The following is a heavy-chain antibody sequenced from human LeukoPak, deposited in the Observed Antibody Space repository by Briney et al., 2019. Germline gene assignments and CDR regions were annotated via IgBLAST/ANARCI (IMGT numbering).Heavy chain of an antibody. CDR1: GFTFSSYW. Sequence: PGGSLRLSCAASGFTFSSYWMSWVRQAPGKELEWVANIKQDGSEKYYVDSVKGRFTISRDNSKNTLYLQMNSLRAEDTAVYYCAKDGATTVVTPVDYWGQGTLVTVSS. J-gene: IGHJ4*02. CDR3: AKDGATTVVTPVDY. CDR2: IKQDGSEK. D-gene: IGHD4-23*01. V-gene: IGHV3-7*03.